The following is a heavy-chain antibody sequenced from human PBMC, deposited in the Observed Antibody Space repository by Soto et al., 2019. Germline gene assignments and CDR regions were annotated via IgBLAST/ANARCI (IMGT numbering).Heavy chain of an antibody. J-gene: IGHJ3*02. CDR3: ARDHPYCGGDCYLAFDI. CDR1: GYTFTSYG. V-gene: IGHV1-18*01. CDR2: ISAYNGNT. Sequence: ASVKVSCKASGYTFTSYGISWVRQAPGQGLEWMGWISAYNGNTNYAQKLQGRVTMTTDTSTSTAYKELRSLRSDDTAVYYCARDHPYCGGDCYLAFDIWGQGTMVTVSS. D-gene: IGHD2-21*02.